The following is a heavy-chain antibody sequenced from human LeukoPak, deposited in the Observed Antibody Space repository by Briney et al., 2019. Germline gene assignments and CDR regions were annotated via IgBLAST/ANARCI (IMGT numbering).Heavy chain of an antibody. CDR1: GFTLSSYE. V-gene: IGHV3-48*03. D-gene: IGHD2-15*01. Sequence: PGGSLRLSCAASGFTLSSYEMNWVRQAPGKGLEWVSYISSSGSTIYYADSVKGRFTISRDNAKNSLYLQMNSLRAEDTAVYYCARGGGYCSGGSCYSGIPDYWGQGTLVTVSS. CDR3: ARGGGYCSGGSCYSGIPDY. CDR2: ISSSGSTI. J-gene: IGHJ4*02.